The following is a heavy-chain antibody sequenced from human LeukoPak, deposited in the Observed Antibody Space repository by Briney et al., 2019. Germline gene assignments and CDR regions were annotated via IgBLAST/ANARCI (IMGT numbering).Heavy chain of an antibody. CDR2: INPNSGGT. J-gene: IGHJ5*02. CDR1: GYTFTDYY. Sequence: ASVKVSCKASGYTFTDYYMHWVRQAPGQGLEWMGWINPNSGGTNYAQKFQGRVTMTRDTSISTAYMELSRLRSDDTAVYYCARVVRNDDSSGYYTWGQGTLVTVSS. CDR3: ARVVRNDDSSGYYT. D-gene: IGHD3-22*01. V-gene: IGHV1-2*02.